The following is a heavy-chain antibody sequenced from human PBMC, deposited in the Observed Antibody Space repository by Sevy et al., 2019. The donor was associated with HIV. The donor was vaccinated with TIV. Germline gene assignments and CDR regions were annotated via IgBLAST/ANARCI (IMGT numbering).Heavy chain of an antibody. J-gene: IGHJ4*02. CDR2: ISNSGSTI. D-gene: IGHD4-17*01. Sequence: PGGSLRLSCTASGFTFSSYEMNWVRQAPGKGLEWVSYISNSGSTIHYSDSVKGRFTISRDNAKNSLYLQMNSLRAEDTAVYYCARDLPPSATTVPHFDYWGRRTLVTVSS. CDR1: GFTFSSYE. CDR3: ARDLPPSATTVPHFDY. V-gene: IGHV3-48*03.